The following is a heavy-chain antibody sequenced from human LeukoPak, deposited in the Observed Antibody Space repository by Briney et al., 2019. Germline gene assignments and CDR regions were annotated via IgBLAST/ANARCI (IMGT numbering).Heavy chain of an antibody. CDR1: GGSFSGYY. CDR2: INHSGST. CDR3: ARRSEYYDSSGYYYYFDY. Sequence: PSETLSLTCAVYGGSFSGYYWSWIRQPPGKGLEWIGEINHSGSTNYNPSLKSRVTISVDTSKNQFSLELSSVTAADTAVYYCARRSEYYDSSGYYYYFDYWGQGTLVTVSS. J-gene: IGHJ4*02. D-gene: IGHD3-22*01. V-gene: IGHV4-34*01.